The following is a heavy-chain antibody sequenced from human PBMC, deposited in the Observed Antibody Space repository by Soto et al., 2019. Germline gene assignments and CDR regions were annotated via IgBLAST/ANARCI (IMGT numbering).Heavy chain of an antibody. V-gene: IGHV4-39*01. CDR3: ARQLNTILGGIAVAQSLEGYYYGMDV. CDR1: GGSISSSSYY. CDR2: IYYSGST. J-gene: IGHJ6*02. Sequence: ETLSLTCTVSGGSISSSSYYWGWIRQPPGKGLEWIGSIYYSGSTYYNPSLKSRVTISVDTSKNQFSLKLSSVTAADTAVYYCARQLNTILGGIAVAQSLEGYYYGMDVWGQGT. D-gene: IGHD6-19*01.